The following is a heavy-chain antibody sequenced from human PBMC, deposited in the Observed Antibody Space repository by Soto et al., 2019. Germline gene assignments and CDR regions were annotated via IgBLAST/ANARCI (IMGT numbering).Heavy chain of an antibody. CDR2: IYYSGAT. Sequence: KASETLSLTCDVSGDSISTSSYYWGWIRQPPGKGLEWIASIYYSGATYYNPSLQSRVTISVDTSNNRFSLTLSSLTAADTAVYFCASLAYSGHLQTWGQGFHGHRLL. CDR3: ASLAYSGHLQT. CDR1: GDSISTSSYY. J-gene: IGHJ1*01. V-gene: IGHV4-39*02. D-gene: IGHD1-26*01.